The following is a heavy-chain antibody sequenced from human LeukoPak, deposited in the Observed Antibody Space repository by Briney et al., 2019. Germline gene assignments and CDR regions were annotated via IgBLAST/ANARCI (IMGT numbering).Heavy chain of an antibody. CDR3: ARLVGATPMDY. Sequence: GGSLRLSCTVSGFTVSSNSMSWVRQAPGKGLEWVSFIYSGGNTHYSDSVKGRFTISRDNSKNTLYLQMNSLRAEDTAVYYCARLVGATPMDYWGQGTLVTVSS. CDR1: GFTVSSNS. CDR2: IYSGGNT. J-gene: IGHJ4*02. D-gene: IGHD1-26*01. V-gene: IGHV3-53*05.